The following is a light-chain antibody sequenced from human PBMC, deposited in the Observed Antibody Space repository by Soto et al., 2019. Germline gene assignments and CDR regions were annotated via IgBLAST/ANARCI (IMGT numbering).Light chain of an antibody. Sequence: DIQMTQSPSSLSASVGDRVTITCRASQSISTYLNWYQQKPGKAPRLLIYAASTLQSGVPSRFSGGGSGTEFTLTISSLQPEDFATYYCQQLSLSLRAFGGGTKVEIK. V-gene: IGKV1-39*01. J-gene: IGKJ4*01. CDR1: QSISTY. CDR3: QQLSLSLRA. CDR2: AAS.